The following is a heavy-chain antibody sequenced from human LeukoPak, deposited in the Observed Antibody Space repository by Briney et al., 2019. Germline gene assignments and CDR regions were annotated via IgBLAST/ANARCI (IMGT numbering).Heavy chain of an antibody. J-gene: IGHJ4*02. D-gene: IGHD6-13*01. Sequence: ASVKVSCKASGYTFTTSDINWVRQATGQGLEWMGWMNPNSGKTDSAQKFQGRLTMTKNTSTTTAYMEVTGLRFEDTAIYYCARGRPGPAGAGTYDFWGQGTLITVSS. CDR3: ARGRPGPAGAGTYDF. V-gene: IGHV1-8*01. CDR2: MNPNSGKT. CDR1: GYTFTTSD.